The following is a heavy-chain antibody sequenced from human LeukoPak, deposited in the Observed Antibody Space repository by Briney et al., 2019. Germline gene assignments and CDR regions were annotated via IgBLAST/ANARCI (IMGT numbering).Heavy chain of an antibody. J-gene: IGHJ4*02. Sequence: GGSLRLSCSASGFTFSSYGMHWVRQAPGKGLEWVAVISYDGSNKYYAVSVKGRFTISRDNSKNTLYLQMNSLRAEDTAVYYCAKARVRGDNRYYFDYWGQGTLVTVSS. D-gene: IGHD3-10*01. CDR3: AKARVRGDNRYYFDY. CDR2: ISYDGSNK. V-gene: IGHV3-30*18. CDR1: GFTFSSYG.